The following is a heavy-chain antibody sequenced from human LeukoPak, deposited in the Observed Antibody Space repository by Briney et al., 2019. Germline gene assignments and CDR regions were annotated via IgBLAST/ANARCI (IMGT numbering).Heavy chain of an antibody. V-gene: IGHV4-39*07. CDR2: INHSGST. Sequence: PSETLSLTCTVSGGSISSSGYYWGWIRQPPEKGLEWIGEINHSGSTNYNPSLKSRVTKSVDKSKNQFSLKLSSVTAADTAVYYCASSADYGDKYYFDYWGQGTLVTVSS. J-gene: IGHJ4*02. CDR3: ASSADYGDKYYFDY. CDR1: GGSISSSGYY. D-gene: IGHD4-17*01.